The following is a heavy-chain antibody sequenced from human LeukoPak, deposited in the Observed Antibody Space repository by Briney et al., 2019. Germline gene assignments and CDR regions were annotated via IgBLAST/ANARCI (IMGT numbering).Heavy chain of an antibody. CDR1: AFTFNTYW. D-gene: IGHD4-17*01. V-gene: IGHV3-74*01. CDR2: INGDESST. Sequence: GGSLRLSCAASAFTFNTYWMHWVRQVPGRGLEWVSRINGDESSTNYADSVKGRFTISRDNAKDTLYLHMNSLTAEDTAVYYCAREGYYGDYDYWGQGTLVTVSS. J-gene: IGHJ4*02. CDR3: AREGYYGDYDY.